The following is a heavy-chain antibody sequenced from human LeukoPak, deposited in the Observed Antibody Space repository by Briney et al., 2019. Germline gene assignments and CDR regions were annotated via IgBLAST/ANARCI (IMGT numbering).Heavy chain of an antibody. CDR2: IYYSGST. V-gene: IGHV4-59*01. CDR1: GGSISSYY. J-gene: IGHJ4*02. D-gene: IGHD5-18*01. Sequence: SETLSLTCTVSGGSISSYYWSWIRQPPGKGLEWIGYIYYSGSTNYNPSLKSRVTISVDTSKNQFSLKLSSVTAADTAVYYCARVSSYGYTFDYWGQGTLVTVSS. CDR3: ARVSSYGYTFDY.